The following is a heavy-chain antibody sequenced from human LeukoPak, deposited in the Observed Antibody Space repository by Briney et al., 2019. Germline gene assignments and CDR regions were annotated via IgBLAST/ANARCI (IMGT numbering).Heavy chain of an antibody. CDR3: ARGGSLWDFTY. J-gene: IGHJ4*02. CDR1: GGSITSGGYY. D-gene: IGHD1-26*01. CDR2: IYDSGST. Sequence: PSETLSLTCTVSGGSITSGGYYWSWIRQPPGEGLEWIGYIYDSGSTYYNPSLKSRVTISVDTSKNQFSLRLSSVTAADTAVFYCARGGSLWDFTYWGPGTLVTVSS. V-gene: IGHV4-30-2*01.